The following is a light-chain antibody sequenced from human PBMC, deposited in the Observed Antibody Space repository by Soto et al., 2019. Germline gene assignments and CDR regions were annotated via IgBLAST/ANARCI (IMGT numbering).Light chain of an antibody. CDR2: GNT. V-gene: IGLV1-40*01. J-gene: IGLJ7*01. Sequence: QSVLTQPPSVSGAPGQGVTISCTGSSSNIGDGYDVHWYQQLPGAAPKLLIYGNTKRPSGVPDRFSGSKSGTSASLAITGLRAEDEGDYYCQSYDSSLSVGVFGGGTQLTVL. CDR1: SSNIGDGYD. CDR3: QSYDSSLSVGV.